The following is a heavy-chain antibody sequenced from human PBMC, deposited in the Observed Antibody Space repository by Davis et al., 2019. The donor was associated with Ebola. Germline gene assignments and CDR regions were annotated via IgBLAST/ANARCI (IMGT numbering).Heavy chain of an antibody. J-gene: IGHJ4*02. CDR1: GYTFTSYG. D-gene: IGHD6-13*01. V-gene: IGHV1-69*13. CDR2: IIPIFGTA. CDR3: ARDGPYSSSWYFDY. Sequence: SVKVSCKASGYTFTSYGISWVRQAPGQGLEWMGGIIPIFGTANYAQKFQGRVTITADESTSTAYMELSSLRSEDTAVYYCARDGPYSSSWYFDYWGQGTLVTVSS.